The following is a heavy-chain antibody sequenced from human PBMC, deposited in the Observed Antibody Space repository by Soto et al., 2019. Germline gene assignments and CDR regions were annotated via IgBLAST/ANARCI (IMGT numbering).Heavy chain of an antibody. Sequence: QVQLVESGGGVVQPGRSLRLSCAASGFTFSSYAMHWVRQAPGKGLEWVAVISYDGSNKYYADSVKGRFTISRDNSKNTLYLQMNSLRAEDTAVYYCAGDRDSSGWIDYWGQGTLVTVSS. V-gene: IGHV3-30-3*01. CDR3: AGDRDSSGWIDY. CDR2: ISYDGSNK. J-gene: IGHJ4*02. CDR1: GFTFSSYA. D-gene: IGHD6-19*01.